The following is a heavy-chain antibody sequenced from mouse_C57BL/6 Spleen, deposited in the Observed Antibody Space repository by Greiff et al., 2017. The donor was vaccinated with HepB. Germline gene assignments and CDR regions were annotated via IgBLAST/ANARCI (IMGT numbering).Heavy chain of an antibody. J-gene: IGHJ4*01. Sequence: QVQLQQPGAELVKPGASVKLSCKASGYTFTSYWIHWVKQRPGQGLEWIGMIHPNSGSTNYNEKFKSKATLTVDKSSSTAYMQLSSLTSEDSAVYYCARSDYGSLYAMDYWGQGTSVTVSS. V-gene: IGHV1-64*01. CDR1: GYTFTSYW. CDR2: IHPNSGST. D-gene: IGHD1-1*01. CDR3: ARSDYGSLYAMDY.